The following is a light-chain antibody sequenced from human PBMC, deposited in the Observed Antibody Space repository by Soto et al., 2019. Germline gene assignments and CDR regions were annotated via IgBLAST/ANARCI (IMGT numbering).Light chain of an antibody. J-gene: IGLJ1*01. CDR2: GND. CDR1: SSNIGSNT. CDR3: QTHDSSLSSYV. V-gene: IGLV1-44*01. Sequence: QSVLTQPPSASGTPGQRVTISCSGSSSNIGSNTVNWYQQLPGTAPKLLIYGNDNRPSGVPDRFSGSKSGTSASLAITGLQAEDEANYYCQTHDSSLSSYVFGTGTKLTVL.